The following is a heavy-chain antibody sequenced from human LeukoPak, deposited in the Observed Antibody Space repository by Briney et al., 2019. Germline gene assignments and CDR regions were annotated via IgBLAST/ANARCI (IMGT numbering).Heavy chain of an antibody. CDR3: ARGPVWKPYFFDS. Sequence: SETLSLTCTVSGGSISSSSYYWGWIRQPPGKGLEWIGSIYYSGSTYYNPSLKSRVTISVDTSKNQFSLKLSSVTAADTAVYYCARGPVWKPYFFDSWGQGALVTVSS. CDR1: GGSISSSSYY. CDR2: IYYSGST. J-gene: IGHJ4*02. D-gene: IGHD1-1*01. V-gene: IGHV4-39*01.